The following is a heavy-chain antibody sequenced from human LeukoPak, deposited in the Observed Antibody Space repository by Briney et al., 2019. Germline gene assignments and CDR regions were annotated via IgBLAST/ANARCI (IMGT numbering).Heavy chain of an antibody. D-gene: IGHD3-3*01. V-gene: IGHV4-59*01. Sequence: SETLSLTCTVSGGSISSYYWSWIRQPPGKGLEWIGYIYYSGSTNYNPSLKSRVTISVDTSKNQFSLKLSSVTAADTAVYYCARGTPDFPFSYWGQGTLVTVSS. CDR1: GGSISSYY. CDR2: IYYSGST. CDR3: ARGTPDFPFSY. J-gene: IGHJ4*02.